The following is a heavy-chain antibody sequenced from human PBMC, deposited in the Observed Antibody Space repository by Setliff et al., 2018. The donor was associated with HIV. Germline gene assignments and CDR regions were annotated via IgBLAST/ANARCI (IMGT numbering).Heavy chain of an antibody. V-gene: IGHV4-59*01. CDR3: ASGGHRLHDY. Sequence: SETLSLTCSLSGGSISSYHWNWIRQPPGRGLEWIGYIYYSGSTNYNPSLKSRVTIPVDTSKNQFSLKLSSVTAADTAVYFCASGGHRLHDYWGQGTLVTVSS. CDR2: IYYSGST. D-gene: IGHD1-26*01. J-gene: IGHJ4*02. CDR1: GGSISSYH.